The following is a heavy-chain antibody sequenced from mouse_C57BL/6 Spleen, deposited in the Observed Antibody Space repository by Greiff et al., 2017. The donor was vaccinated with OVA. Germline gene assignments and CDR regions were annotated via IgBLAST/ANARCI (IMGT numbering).Heavy chain of an antibody. J-gene: IGHJ2*01. D-gene: IGHD2-4*01. CDR2: IDPSDSYT. CDR1: GYTFTSYW. CDR3: ARSLAFYYDYEDY. Sequence: QVQLQQPGAELMKPGASVKLSCKASGYTFTSYWMQWVKQRPGQGLEWIGEIDPSDSYTNYNQKFKGKATLTVDTSSSTAYMQLSSLTSEDSAVYYCARSLAFYYDYEDYWGQGTTLTVSS. V-gene: IGHV1-50*01.